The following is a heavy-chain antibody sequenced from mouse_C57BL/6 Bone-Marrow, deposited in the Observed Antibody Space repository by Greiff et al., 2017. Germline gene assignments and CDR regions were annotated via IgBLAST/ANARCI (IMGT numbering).Heavy chain of an antibody. J-gene: IGHJ2*01. CDR1: GYAFSSSW. CDR2: IYPGDGDT. V-gene: IGHV1-82*01. Sequence: QVQLKESGPELVKPGASVKISCKASGYAFSSSWMNWVKQRPGKGLEWIGRIYPGDGDTNYNGKFKGKATLTADKSSSTAYMQLSSLPSEDSAVYFWATDSSGYEDYFDYWGQGTTLTVSS. CDR3: ATDSSGYEDYFDY. D-gene: IGHD3-2*02.